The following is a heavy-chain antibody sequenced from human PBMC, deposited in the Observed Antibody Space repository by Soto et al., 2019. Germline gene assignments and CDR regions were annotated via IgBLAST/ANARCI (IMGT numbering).Heavy chain of an antibody. J-gene: IGHJ4*02. D-gene: IGHD5-12*01. V-gene: IGHV1-18*01. Sequence: QVQLVQSGAEVKKPGASVKVSCKASGYTFTSYGISWVRHAPGQGLEWMGWISAYNGNTNYAQQLQGRVTMTTDISTSTAYMELRSLRSDDTAVYYCARVSPYSGYDLPFDYWGQGTLVTVSS. CDR2: ISAYNGNT. CDR1: GYTFTSYG. CDR3: ARVSPYSGYDLPFDY.